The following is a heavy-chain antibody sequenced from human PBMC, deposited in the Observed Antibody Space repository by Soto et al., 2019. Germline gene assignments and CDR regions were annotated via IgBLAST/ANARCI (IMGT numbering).Heavy chain of an antibody. J-gene: IGHJ6*02. D-gene: IGHD3-9*01. CDR2: IIPILGIA. CDR3: ARTYYDILTGYYPPYYYGRDV. V-gene: IGHV1-69*02. Sequence: QVQLVQSGAEVKKPGSSVKVSCKASGGTFSSYTISWVRQAPGQGLEWMGRIIPILGIANYAQKFQGRVTITADKSTSTAYMELSSLRSEDTAVYYCARTYYDILTGYYPPYYYGRDVWGQGTTVTVSS. CDR1: GGTFSSYT.